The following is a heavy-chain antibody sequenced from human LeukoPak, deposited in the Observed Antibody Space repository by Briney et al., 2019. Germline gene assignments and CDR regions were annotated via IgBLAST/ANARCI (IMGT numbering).Heavy chain of an antibody. D-gene: IGHD2-21*02. V-gene: IGHV3-11*01. CDR2: ISRQGDTI. CDR3: ARVRRGGDSRYFDY. CDR1: GFTFTDYF. J-gene: IGHJ4*02. Sequence: GGSLRLSCAASGFTFTDYFLGWIRQALGKGVGWVSHISRQGDTIEYADSVKGRFTISRDNAKNSLYLQMNLLRVEDTAVYFCARVRRGGDSRYFDYWGQGALVTVSS.